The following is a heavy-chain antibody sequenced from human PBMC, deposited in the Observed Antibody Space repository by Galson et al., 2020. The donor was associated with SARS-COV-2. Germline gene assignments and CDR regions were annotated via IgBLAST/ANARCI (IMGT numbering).Heavy chain of an antibody. Sequence: ETSETLSLTCAVSIGSMTSHYWSWIRQAPGKGLEWIGYISSDGSTTYNPSLKSRVTISIDTSKNQFSLRLTSVTAADTALYYCAKLAEGRRSSEDYWGQGTRVTVSS. CDR2: ISSDGST. CDR1: IGSMTSHY. D-gene: IGHD1-26*01. CDR3: AKLAEGRRSSEDY. J-gene: IGHJ4*02. V-gene: IGHV4-59*08.